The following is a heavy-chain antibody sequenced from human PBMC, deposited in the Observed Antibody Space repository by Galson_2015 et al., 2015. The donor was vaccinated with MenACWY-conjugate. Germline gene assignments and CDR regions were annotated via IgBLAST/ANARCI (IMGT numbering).Heavy chain of an antibody. V-gene: IGHV3-23*01. CDR2: INANGDNA. D-gene: IGHD1-26*01. J-gene: IGHJ4*02. CDR3: FLVGTGGRVY. Sequence: SLRLSCAASGFTFSSYAITWVRQAPGKGLEWVSSINANGDNAHYLDSVTGRFFTSRDKSTNTLFLQMNGLTTEDTAVYYCFLVGTGGRVYRGRGVLVTVPS. CDR1: GFTFSSYA.